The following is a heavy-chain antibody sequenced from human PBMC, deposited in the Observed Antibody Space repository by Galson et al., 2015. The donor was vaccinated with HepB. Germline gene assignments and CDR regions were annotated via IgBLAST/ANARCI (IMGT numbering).Heavy chain of an antibody. D-gene: IGHD6-13*01. CDR2: ISHVGNNA. J-gene: IGHJ4*02. CDR1: GFIFGSYG. Sequence: SLRLSCATSGFIFGSYGLHWVRQAPGKGLEWVAAISHVGNNAYYADSVKGRFTVSGDKSKSTLSLQMNRLGVDDTAIYYCVRGGGAAAGTSASFGDSWGQGTLVTVSS. V-gene: IGHV3-30*03. CDR3: VRGGGAAAGTSASFGDS.